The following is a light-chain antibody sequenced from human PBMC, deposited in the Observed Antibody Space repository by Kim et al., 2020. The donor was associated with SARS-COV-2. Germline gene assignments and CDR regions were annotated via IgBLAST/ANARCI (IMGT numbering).Light chain of an antibody. CDR3: QQTYS. CDR1: QTTHNY. CDR2: AAS. J-gene: IGKJ5*01. Sequence: SFLSASVGDTVTITCRTSQTTHNYLNWYQQHPGKAPRLLIYAASGLHSGVSSRFSGSGSGADFTLTISSIQPEDYATYYCQQTYSIGQGTRLEIK. V-gene: IGKV1-39*01.